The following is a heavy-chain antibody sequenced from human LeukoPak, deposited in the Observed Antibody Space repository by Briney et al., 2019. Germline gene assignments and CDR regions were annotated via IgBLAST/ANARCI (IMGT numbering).Heavy chain of an antibody. J-gene: IGHJ4*02. CDR3: AKWGDYDVLTGYYVSDY. Sequence: GASLRLSCAASGFTFSNYAMSWVRQAPGEGLEWVSAITGSGGNTYYADSVKGRFTISRDNSKNTVFLQMNSLRAEDTAVYYCAKWGDYDVLTGYYVSDYWGQGTLVTVSA. D-gene: IGHD3-9*01. CDR2: ITGSGGNT. V-gene: IGHV3-23*01. CDR1: GFTFSNYA.